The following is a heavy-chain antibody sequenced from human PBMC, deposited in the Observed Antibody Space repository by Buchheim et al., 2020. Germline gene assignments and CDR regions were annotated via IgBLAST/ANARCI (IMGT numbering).Heavy chain of an antibody. Sequence: QVQLVESGGGVVQPGRSLRLSCAASGFIFSTYGMHWVRQAPGKGLEWVVVISYDGSNKYYADSVKGRFTISRDNSKNTLNLQMNSLRAEDTAVYYCVKEYSGSYYCFDYWGQGTL. CDR2: ISYDGSNK. D-gene: IGHD1-26*01. J-gene: IGHJ4*02. V-gene: IGHV3-30*18. CDR3: VKEYSGSYYCFDY. CDR1: GFIFSTYG.